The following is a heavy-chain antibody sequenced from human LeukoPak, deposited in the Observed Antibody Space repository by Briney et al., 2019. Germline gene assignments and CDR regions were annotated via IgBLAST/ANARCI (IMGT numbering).Heavy chain of an antibody. J-gene: IGHJ4*02. D-gene: IGHD7-27*01. CDR2: IFYSGST. Sequence: PSETLSLTCTVPGGSISSYYWSWIRQPPGKGLEWIGYIFYSGSTNYNPSLKSRVTISADTSQNQFSLKLSSVTAADTAVYYCASRKLGNDYWGQGTLVTVSS. CDR1: GGSISSYY. V-gene: IGHV4-59*01. CDR3: ASRKLGNDY.